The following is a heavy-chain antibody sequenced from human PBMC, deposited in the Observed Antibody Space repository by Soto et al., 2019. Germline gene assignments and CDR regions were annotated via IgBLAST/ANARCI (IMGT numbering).Heavy chain of an antibody. CDR1: GGSISSSSYY. V-gene: IGHV4-39*01. Sequence: QLQLQESGPGLVKPSETLSLTCTVSGGSISSSSYYWGWIRQPPGKGLEWIGSIYYSGSTYYNPSLKSRVTISVDTSKNQFSLKLSSVTAADTAVYYCAKYSYGLRRFYFDYWGQGTLVTVSS. CDR2: IYYSGST. J-gene: IGHJ4*02. CDR3: AKYSYGLRRFYFDY. D-gene: IGHD5-18*01.